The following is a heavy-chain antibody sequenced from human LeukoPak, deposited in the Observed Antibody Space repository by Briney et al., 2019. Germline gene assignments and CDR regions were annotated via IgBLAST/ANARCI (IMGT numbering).Heavy chain of an antibody. CDR1: GFTFSSYW. D-gene: IGHD3-10*01. J-gene: IGHJ4*02. CDR2: IKQDGSEK. CDR3: TGNYYGSGSYADFDY. V-gene: IGHV3-7*01. Sequence: GGSLRLSCAASGFTFSSYWMSWVRQAPGKGLEWVANIKQDGSEKYYVDSVKGRFTISRDNAKNSLYLQMNSLRAEDTAVYYCTGNYYGSGSYADFDYWGQGTLVTVSS.